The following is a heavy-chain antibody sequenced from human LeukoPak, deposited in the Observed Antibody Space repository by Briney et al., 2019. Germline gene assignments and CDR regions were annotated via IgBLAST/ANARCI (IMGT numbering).Heavy chain of an antibody. Sequence: SQILSLSCAASGGSISSGGYSWSWIRQPPVKCLEWIGYIYHSGSTYYNPSLKSRVRISVARSKNQSSLKLGSVTAADTAVYYCARLETYYDILTGLARGDYFDYWGQGTLVTVSS. D-gene: IGHD3-9*01. CDR2: IYHSGST. CDR3: ARLETYYDILTGLARGDYFDY. V-gene: IGHV4-30-2*01. J-gene: IGHJ4*02. CDR1: GGSISSGGYS.